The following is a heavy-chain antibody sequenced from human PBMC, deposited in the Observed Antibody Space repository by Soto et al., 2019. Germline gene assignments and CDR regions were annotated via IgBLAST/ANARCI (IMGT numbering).Heavy chain of an antibody. CDR3: AREAYGKLSAFDI. J-gene: IGHJ3*02. CDR2: INAGNGNT. Sequence: QVQLVQSGAEVKKPGASVKVSCKASGYTFTSYALHWVRQAPGQRLEWMGWINAGNGNTKYSQKFQGRVTITRDTSASTAYMELSSLRPEDTAVYYCAREAYGKLSAFDILGQGTMVTVSS. CDR1: GYTFTSYA. V-gene: IGHV1-3*01. D-gene: IGHD4-17*01.